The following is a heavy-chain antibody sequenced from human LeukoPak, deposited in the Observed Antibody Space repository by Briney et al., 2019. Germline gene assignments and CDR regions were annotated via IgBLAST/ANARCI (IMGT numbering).Heavy chain of an antibody. CDR3: ARDGNYYGSGSPHY. CDR1: GFSLSTYW. V-gene: IGHV3-7*01. D-gene: IGHD3-10*01. CDR2: IKQDGIEN. J-gene: IGHJ4*02. Sequence: PGGSLRLSCAASGFSLSTYWMRWVRQAPGKGLEWVADIKQDGIENYYVDSVKGRFTISRDNAKNSLYLQMNSLRADDTAVYYCARDGNYYGSGSPHYWGQGTLVTVSS.